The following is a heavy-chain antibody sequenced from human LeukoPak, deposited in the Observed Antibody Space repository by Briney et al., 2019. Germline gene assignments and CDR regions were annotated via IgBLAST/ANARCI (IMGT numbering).Heavy chain of an antibody. V-gene: IGHV1-69*10. CDR2: IIPILGIA. CDR1: GGTFSSYA. J-gene: IGHJ5*02. D-gene: IGHD6-13*01. Sequence: GASVKVSCKASGGTFSSYAISWVRQAPGQGLEWMGGIIPILGIANYAQKFQGRVTITTDESTSTAYMELSSLRSEDTAVYYCARLNKGSSSWYWGYNWFDPWGQGTLVTVSS. CDR3: ARLNKGSSSWYWGYNWFDP.